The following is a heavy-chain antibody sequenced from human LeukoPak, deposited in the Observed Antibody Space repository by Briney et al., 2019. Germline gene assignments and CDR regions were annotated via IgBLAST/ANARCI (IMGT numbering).Heavy chain of an antibody. CDR3: ARGGSYLSAFDI. J-gene: IGHJ3*02. CDR1: GYTFGDYG. D-gene: IGHD1-26*01. CDR2: IYSGGST. Sequence: GGSLRLSCAASGYTFGDYGMSWVRQAPGKGLEWVSIIYSGGSTFYADSVKGRFTISRDNSKNTLYLQMNSLRAEDMAVYYCARGGSYLSAFDIWGQGTMVTVSS. V-gene: IGHV3-53*01.